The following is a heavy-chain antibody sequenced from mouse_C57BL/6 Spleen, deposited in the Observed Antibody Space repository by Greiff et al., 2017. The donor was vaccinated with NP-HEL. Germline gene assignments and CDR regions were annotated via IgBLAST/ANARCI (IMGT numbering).Heavy chain of an antibody. Sequence: QVQLKESGPELVKPGASVKLSCKASGYTFTSYDINWVKQRPGQGLEWIGWIYPRDGSTQYNEQFKGKATLTVDPSSSTTYMELHSLTYEDSTVYSSAREGTRAAPGVYFDYWGKGTTLTVSS. J-gene: IGHJ2*01. CDR1: GYTFTSYD. D-gene: IGHD3-3*01. CDR2: IYPRDGST. V-gene: IGHV1-85*01. CDR3: AREGTRAAPGVYFDY.